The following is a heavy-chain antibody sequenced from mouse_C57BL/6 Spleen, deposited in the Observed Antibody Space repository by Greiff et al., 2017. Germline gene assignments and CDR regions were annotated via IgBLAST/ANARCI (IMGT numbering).Heavy chain of an antibody. D-gene: IGHD2-3*01. V-gene: IGHV5-17*01. CDR3: ARRYDGYWYFDV. CDR2: ISSGSSTI. Sequence: VQLKESGGGLVKPGGSLKLSCAASGFTFSDYGMHWVRQAPEKGLEWVAYISSGSSTIYYADTVKGRFTISRDNAKNTLFLQMTSLRSEDTAMYYCARRYDGYWYFDVWGTGTTVTVSS. CDR1: GFTFSDYG. J-gene: IGHJ1*03.